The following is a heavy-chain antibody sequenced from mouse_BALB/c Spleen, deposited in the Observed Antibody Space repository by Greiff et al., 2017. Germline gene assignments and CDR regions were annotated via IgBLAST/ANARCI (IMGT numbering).Heavy chain of an antibody. CDR3: AREDSLLRLRAWFAY. Sequence: EVQVVESGGGLVKPGGSLKLSCAASGFTFSDYYMYWVRQTPEKRLEWVATISDGGSYTYYPDSVKGRFTISRDNAKNNLYLQMSSLKSEDTAMYYCAREDSLLRLRAWFAYWGQGTLVTVSA. D-gene: IGHD1-2*01. CDR2: ISDGGSYT. V-gene: IGHV5-4*02. CDR1: GFTFSDYY. J-gene: IGHJ3*01.